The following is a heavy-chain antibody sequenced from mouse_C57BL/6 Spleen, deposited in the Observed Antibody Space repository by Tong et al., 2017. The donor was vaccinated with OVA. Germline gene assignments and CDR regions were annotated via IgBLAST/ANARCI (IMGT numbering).Heavy chain of an antibody. CDR1: EYEFPSHD. J-gene: IGHJ2*01. CDR3: ARGRLYGSSLDY. V-gene: IGHV5-2*01. CDR2: INSDGGST. Sequence: EVQLQESGGGLVQPGESLKLSCESNEYEFPSHDMSWVRKTPEKRLELVAAINSDGGSTYYPDTMERRFIISRDNTKKTLYLQMTSLRSEDTAMYYCARGRLYGSSLDYWGQGTTLTVSS. D-gene: IGHD1-1*01.